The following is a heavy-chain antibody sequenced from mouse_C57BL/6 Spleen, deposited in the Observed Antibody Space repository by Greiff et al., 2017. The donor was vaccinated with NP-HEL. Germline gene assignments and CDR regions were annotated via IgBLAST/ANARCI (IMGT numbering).Heavy chain of an antibody. CDR2: INPNNGGT. CDR1: GYTFTDYN. CDR3: ARRDYYGSSRGYAMDY. Sequence: LVKPGASVKIPCKASGYTFTDYNMDWVKQSHGKSLEWIGDINPNNGGTIYNQKFKGKATLTVDKSSSTAYMELRSLTSEDTAVYYCARRDYYGSSRGYAMDYWGQGTSVTVSS. J-gene: IGHJ4*01. V-gene: IGHV1-18*01. D-gene: IGHD1-1*01.